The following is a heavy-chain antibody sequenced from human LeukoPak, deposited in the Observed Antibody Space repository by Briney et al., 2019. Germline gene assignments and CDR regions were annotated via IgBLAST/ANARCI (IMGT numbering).Heavy chain of an antibody. CDR1: GGTFSFYA. CDR3: ARAVVVARGLMAYFDY. CDR2: IIPIPGMA. J-gene: IGHJ4*02. V-gene: IGHV1-69*04. Sequence: SVKVSCKASGGTFSFYAINWVRQAPGQGLEWTGRIIPIPGMANYAQKFQGRVTITADSSTSTAHMEVSSLRSEDTAVYYCARAVVVARGLMAYFDYWGQGTLVTVSS. D-gene: IGHD3-10*01.